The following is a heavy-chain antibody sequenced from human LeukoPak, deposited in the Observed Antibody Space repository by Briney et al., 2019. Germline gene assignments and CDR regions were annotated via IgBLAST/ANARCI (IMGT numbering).Heavy chain of an antibody. J-gene: IGHJ6*03. CDR2: IYTSGST. V-gene: IGHV4-4*07. D-gene: IGHD2-2*01. CDR3: ARDAGNLLLFGNYYYYYMDV. CDR1: GGSISSYY. Sequence: SETLSLTCTVSGGSISSYYWSWIRQPAGKGLEWIGRIYTSGSTNYNPSLKSRVTMSVDTSKNQFSLKLSSVTAADTAVYYCARDAGNLLLFGNYYYYYMDVWGKGTTVTVSS.